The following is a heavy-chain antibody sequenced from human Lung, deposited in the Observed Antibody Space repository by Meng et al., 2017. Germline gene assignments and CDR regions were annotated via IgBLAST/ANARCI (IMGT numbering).Heavy chain of an antibody. D-gene: IGHD1-14*01. CDR2: LIAVFDKT. V-gene: IGHV1-69*13. J-gene: IGHJ4*02. CDR1: GGSFSTHT. CDR3: ARGRRNEPLFDY. Sequence: QVQLVQSGAEVKTPGSSVKGACKTSGGSFSTHTFSWVRQAPGQGLEWMGGLIAVFDKTKAAPRFQDRVTFTADESTSTAYMELSSLTFDDTAVYFCARGRRNEPLFDYWGQGTLVTVSS.